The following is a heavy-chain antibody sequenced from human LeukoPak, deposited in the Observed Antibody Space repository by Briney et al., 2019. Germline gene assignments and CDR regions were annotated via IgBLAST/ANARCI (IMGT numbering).Heavy chain of an antibody. CDR2: IYYSGNT. V-gene: IGHV4-39*01. CDR3: ATPGLARAY. J-gene: IGHJ4*02. Sequence: SETLSLTCTVSGGSISSSSYYWGWIRQPPGKGLEWIGSIYYSGNTYYDASLKSRVTISGDTSKNQFSLILSSVTAADTAVYYCATPGLARAYWGQGTLVTVSS. CDR1: GGSISSSSYY.